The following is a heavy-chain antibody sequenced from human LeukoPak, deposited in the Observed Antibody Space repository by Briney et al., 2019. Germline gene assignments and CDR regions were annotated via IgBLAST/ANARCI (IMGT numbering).Heavy chain of an antibody. CDR1: GFTFSSYS. V-gene: IGHV3-21*01. CDR2: ISSSSSYI. CDR3: ARAPRGSYFGLDY. J-gene: IGHJ4*02. Sequence: GGSLRLSCAASGFTFSSYSMNWVRQAPGKGLEWVSSISSSSSYIYYADSVKGRFTISRDNAKNSLYPQMNSLRAEDTAVYYCARAPRGSYFGLDYWGQGTLVTVSS. D-gene: IGHD1-26*01.